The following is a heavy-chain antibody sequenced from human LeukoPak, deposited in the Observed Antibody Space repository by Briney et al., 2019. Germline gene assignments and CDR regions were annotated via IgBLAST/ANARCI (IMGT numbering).Heavy chain of an antibody. V-gene: IGHV3-23*01. CDR1: GFIFSSYV. D-gene: IGHD3-10*01. CDR3: AKVLWFGGKYFDY. CDR2: VSGSGGST. J-gene: IGHJ4*02. Sequence: GGSLRLSFPASGFIFSSYVMSWVRQPPGKGLEWVSAVSGSGGSTYYADSVKGRFTISRDISKNTLYLQMNSLRAEDTAVYYCAKVLWFGGKYFDYWGQGTLVTVSS.